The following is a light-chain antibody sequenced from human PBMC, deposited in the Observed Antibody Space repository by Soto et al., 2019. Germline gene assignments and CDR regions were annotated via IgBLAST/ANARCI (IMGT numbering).Light chain of an antibody. V-gene: IGKV3D-15*01. CDR3: QQYNNWPPGT. J-gene: IGKJ2*02. CDR1: QSGSAN. CDR2: GPS. Sequence: EIVMTQSPATLSVSPGERATLSCRASQSGSANLAWYQQRPGQAPRLLIYGPSTRATGIPARFSGSGSGTEFTLTISSLQSEDFAVYYCQQYNNWPPGTFGQGTKLEI.